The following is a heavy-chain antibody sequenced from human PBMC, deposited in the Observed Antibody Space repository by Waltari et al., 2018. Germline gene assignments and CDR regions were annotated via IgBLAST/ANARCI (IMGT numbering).Heavy chain of an antibody. Sequence: QVQLQESGPGLVKPSQTLSLTCTVSGDSISSGTYSGSWTRQPAGKGLEWIGRMYGSGSTNYKPSLKSRITISVDTSKNQFSLKLSSVTAADTGVYYCARDHSTSWHNYHGMDVWGQGTTVTVSS. D-gene: IGHD6-13*01. CDR3: ARDHSTSWHNYHGMDV. J-gene: IGHJ6*02. CDR2: MYGSGST. V-gene: IGHV4-61*02. CDR1: GDSISSGTYS.